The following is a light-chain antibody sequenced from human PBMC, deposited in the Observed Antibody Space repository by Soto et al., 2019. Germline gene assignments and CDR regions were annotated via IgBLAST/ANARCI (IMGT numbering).Light chain of an antibody. CDR1: QDISTY. J-gene: IGKJ5*01. Sequence: DIQMTQSPSSLSASVGDRFTITCQASQDISTYLNWYQQKPGKAPKLLIYDASNLETGVPSRFSGSGSGTDFTLTISSLEPEDFAVYYCQQRSNWPITFGQGTRLEIK. CDR3: QQRSNWPIT. CDR2: DAS. V-gene: IGKV1-33*01.